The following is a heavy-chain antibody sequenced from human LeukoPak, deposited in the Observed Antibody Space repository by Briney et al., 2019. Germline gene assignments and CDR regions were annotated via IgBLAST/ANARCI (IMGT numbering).Heavy chain of an antibody. CDR1: GGTFSSYA. D-gene: IGHD5-12*01. CDR3: ARDSSDSGYTTAYGMDV. V-gene: IGHV1-69*04. CDR2: IIPILGIA. Sequence: SVKVSCKASGGTFSSYAISWVRQAPGQGLEWMGRIIPILGIANYAQKFQGRVTITADKSTSTAYMELSSLRSEDTAVYYCARDSSDSGYTTAYGMDVWGQGTAVTVSS. J-gene: IGHJ6*02.